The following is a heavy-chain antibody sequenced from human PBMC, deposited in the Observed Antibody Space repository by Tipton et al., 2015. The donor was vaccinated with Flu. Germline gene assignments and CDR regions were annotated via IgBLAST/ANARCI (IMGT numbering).Heavy chain of an antibody. D-gene: IGHD3-3*01. Sequence: TLSLTCSVSGDSITIGYYWGWIRQPPGKGLEWIGSVYHSGSTYYNPSLKGRVTLSVDTSKNQFSLKMSSVTAADTAVYCCARIFGVTPNNGIDPWGQGTLVIVSS. J-gene: IGHJ5*02. CDR1: GDSITIGYY. CDR2: VYHSGST. V-gene: IGHV4-38-2*02. CDR3: ARIFGVTPNNGIDP.